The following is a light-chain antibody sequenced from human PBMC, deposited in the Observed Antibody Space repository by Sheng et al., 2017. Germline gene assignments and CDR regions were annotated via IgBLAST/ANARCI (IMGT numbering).Light chain of an antibody. CDR3: QQYNSYSWT. V-gene: IGKV1-5*03. J-gene: IGKJ1*01. Sequence: DIQMTQSPSTLSASVGDRVTITCRASESMSYWLAWYQQKPGKAPKLLIYKASALESGVPSRFSGSGSRTEFTLTISSLQPDDFATYYCQQYNSYSWTFGQGTKVEIK. CDR1: ESMSYW. CDR2: KAS.